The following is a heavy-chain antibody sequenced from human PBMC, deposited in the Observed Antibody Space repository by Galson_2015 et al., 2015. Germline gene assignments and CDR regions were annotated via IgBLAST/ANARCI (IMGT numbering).Heavy chain of an antibody. CDR2: IWYDGSNK. CDR3: ASTNSPSDYFDY. V-gene: IGHV3-33*01. Sequence: SLRLSCAASGFTFRSYGMHWVRRAPGKGLEWVAVIWYDGSNKYYADSVKGRFTISRDNSKNTLYLQMNSLRAEDTAVYYCASTNSPSDYFDYWGQGTLVTVSS. CDR1: GFTFRSYG. D-gene: IGHD1-1*01. J-gene: IGHJ4*02.